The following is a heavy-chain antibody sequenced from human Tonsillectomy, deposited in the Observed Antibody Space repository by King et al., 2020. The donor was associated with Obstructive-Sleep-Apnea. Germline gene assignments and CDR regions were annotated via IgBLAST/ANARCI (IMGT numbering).Heavy chain of an antibody. CDR1: GGSFSDYY. CDR3: ARGSGAAAVNWFDP. J-gene: IGHJ5*02. Sequence: VQLQQWGAGLLKPSETLSLTCAVFGGSFSDYYWSWIRQPPGKGLEWIGEINHTGSTNYNPSLKSRLTISVDTSKNQFSLKLDSLTAADTAVYYCARGSGAAAVNWFDPWGQGTLVTVSS. D-gene: IGHD6-13*01. V-gene: IGHV4-34*01. CDR2: INHTGST.